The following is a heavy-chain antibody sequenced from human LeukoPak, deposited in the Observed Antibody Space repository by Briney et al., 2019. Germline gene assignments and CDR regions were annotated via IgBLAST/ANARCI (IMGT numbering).Heavy chain of an antibody. CDR3: AGGRGLNYYDSSGYYPFDY. D-gene: IGHD3-22*01. Sequence: GGSLRLSCAASGFTFSSYWMSWVRQAPGKGLEWVANIKQDGSEKYYVDSVKGRFTISRDNAKNSLYLQMNSLRAEDTAVYYCAGGRGLNYYDSSGYYPFDYWGQGTLVTVSS. CDR1: GFTFSSYW. J-gene: IGHJ4*02. V-gene: IGHV3-7*01. CDR2: IKQDGSEK.